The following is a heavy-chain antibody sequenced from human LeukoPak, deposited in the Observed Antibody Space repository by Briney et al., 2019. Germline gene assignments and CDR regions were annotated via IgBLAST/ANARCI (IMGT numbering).Heavy chain of an antibody. D-gene: IGHD3-10*01. CDR2: INPSGGST. V-gene: IGHV1-46*01. CDR3: ARDRVKYYGSGIYYRKYGMDV. Sequence: ASVKVSCKASGYTLTSYYLHWVRQAPGQGLEWMAIINPSGGSTSHAQKFQGRVTMTRDTSASTVYMELSSLRSEDTAVYYCARDRVKYYGSGIYYRKYGMDVWGQGTTVPVSS. J-gene: IGHJ6*02. CDR1: GYTLTSYY.